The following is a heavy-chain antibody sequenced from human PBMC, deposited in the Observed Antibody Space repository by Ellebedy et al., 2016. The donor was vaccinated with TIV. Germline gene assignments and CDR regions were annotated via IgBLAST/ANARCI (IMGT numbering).Heavy chain of an antibody. CDR3: ARLITGGHSHYYNLDV. J-gene: IGHJ6*03. CDR1: GGSFNRYY. D-gene: IGHD2-8*02. Sequence: SETLSLTXAVYGGSFNRYYWSWIRQPPGKGLEWIGEINHSGSPNYNPSLKSRVTISVDRSKNQFSLNLSSVTAADTAIYFCARLITGGHSHYYNLDVWGEGTTVTVSS. V-gene: IGHV4-34*01. CDR2: INHSGSP.